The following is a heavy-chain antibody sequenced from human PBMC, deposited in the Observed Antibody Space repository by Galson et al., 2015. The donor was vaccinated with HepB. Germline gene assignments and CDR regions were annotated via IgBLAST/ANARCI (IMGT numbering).Heavy chain of an antibody. CDR1: GYTFTGYY. D-gene: IGHD1-26*01. Sequence: SVKVSCKASGYTFTGYYMHWVRQAPGQGLEWMGWINPNSGGTNYAQKFQGRVTMTRDTSISTAYMELSRLRSDDTAVYYCARDGWDVDPQRFPPYYGMDVWGQGATVTVSS. V-gene: IGHV1-2*02. CDR3: ARDGWDVDPQRFPPYYGMDV. J-gene: IGHJ6*02. CDR2: INPNSGGT.